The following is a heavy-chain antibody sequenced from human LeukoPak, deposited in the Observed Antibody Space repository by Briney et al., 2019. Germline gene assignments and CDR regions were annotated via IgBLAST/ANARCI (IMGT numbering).Heavy chain of an antibody. Sequence: GGSLRLSCVASGFTFRSYSMNWLRHAPGKGLEWVSYISSTSGTIYYADSMKGRFTISRDNAKNSLYMQMNGLRAEDTAVYYCARELVVPAAISSYDAFDIWGQGTMVTVSS. CDR1: GFTFRSYS. CDR3: ARELVVPAAISSYDAFDI. V-gene: IGHV3-48*04. D-gene: IGHD2-2*01. CDR2: ISSTSGTI. J-gene: IGHJ3*02.